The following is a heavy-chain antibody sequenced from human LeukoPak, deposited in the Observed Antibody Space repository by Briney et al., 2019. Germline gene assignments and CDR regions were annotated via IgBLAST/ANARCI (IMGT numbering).Heavy chain of an antibody. CDR1: GGSISSGGYS. CDR3: ARWWFASEIFDY. CDR2: IYHSGST. D-gene: IGHD2-15*01. Sequence: SQTLSLTCAVSGGSISSGGYSWSWIRRPPGKGLEWIGYIYHSGSTYYNPSLKSRVTISVDRSKNQFSLKLSSVTAADTAVYYCARWWFASEIFDYWGQGTLVTVSS. V-gene: IGHV4-30-2*01. J-gene: IGHJ4*02.